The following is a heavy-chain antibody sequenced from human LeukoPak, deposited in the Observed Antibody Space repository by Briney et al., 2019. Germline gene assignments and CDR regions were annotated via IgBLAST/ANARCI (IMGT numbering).Heavy chain of an antibody. V-gene: IGHV3-7*01. CDR1: GFTFSSYW. CDR3: ARRIVGPSSGGDY. Sequence: GGSLRLSCAAYGFTFSSYWMSWVRQAPGKGLELVANIKQDGSEKYYVDSVQGRFTISRDNAKNSLYLQMNSLRVEDTAVYYCARRIVGPSSGGDYWGQGTPVTVSS. D-gene: IGHD1-26*01. J-gene: IGHJ4*02. CDR2: IKQDGSEK.